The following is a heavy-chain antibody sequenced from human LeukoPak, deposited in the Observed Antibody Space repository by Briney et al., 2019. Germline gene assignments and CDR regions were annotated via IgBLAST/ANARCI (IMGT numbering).Heavy chain of an antibody. V-gene: IGHV4-34*01. CDR2: INHSGST. Sequence: PSETLSLTCAVYGGSFSGYYWSWIRQPPGKGLEWIGEINHSGSTNYNPSLKSRVTISVDTSKNQFSLKLSSVTAADTAVYYCARGNSEGSSGYYYYYYYYGMDVWGQGTTVTVSS. CDR3: ARGNSEGSSGYYYYYYYYGMDV. D-gene: IGHD3-22*01. J-gene: IGHJ6*02. CDR1: GGSFSGYY.